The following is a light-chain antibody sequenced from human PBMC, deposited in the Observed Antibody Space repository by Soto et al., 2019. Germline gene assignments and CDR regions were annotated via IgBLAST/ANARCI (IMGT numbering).Light chain of an antibody. CDR2: KAS. V-gene: IGKV1-5*03. J-gene: IGKJ1*01. CDR1: QSISNW. CDR3: QQYNSYS. Sequence: DIQLTQSPSTLSASVADIVTISCRASQSISNWLAWYQQKPGKAPXXLIYKASSLESGVPSRFSGSGSGTEFTLTITSTQPEYLATYYCQQYNSYSFGQGTKVDIK.